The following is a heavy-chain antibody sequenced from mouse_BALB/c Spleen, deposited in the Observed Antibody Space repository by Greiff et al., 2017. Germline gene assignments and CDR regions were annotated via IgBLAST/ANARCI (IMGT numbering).Heavy chain of an antibody. J-gene: IGHJ1*01. V-gene: IGHV3-1*02. Sequence: EVQLQESGPDLVKPSQSLSLTCTVTGYSITSGYSWPWIRQFPGNKLEWMGYIHYSGSTNYNPSLKSRISITRDTSKNQFFLQLNSVTTEDTATYYCARSGSSYWYFDVWGAGTTVTVSS. CDR1: GYSITSGYS. CDR2: IHYSGST. CDR3: ARSGSSYWYFDV. D-gene: IGHD1-1*01.